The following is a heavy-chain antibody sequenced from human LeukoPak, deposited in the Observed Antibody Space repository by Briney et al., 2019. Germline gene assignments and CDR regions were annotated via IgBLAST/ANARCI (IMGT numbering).Heavy chain of an antibody. CDR3: TTHKRDSSLAGIDH. D-gene: IGHD6-19*01. CDR2: IKSRTDGGTS. CDR1: GLIFNDAW. Sequence: GGSLRLSCAASGLIFNDAWMSWVRQAPGKGLEWVGRIKSRTDGGTSDYAAPVKGRFTISRDDSKNTLFLQMNSLRTEDTAFYYCTTHKRDSSLAGIDHWGQGTLVTVSS. J-gene: IGHJ4*02. V-gene: IGHV3-15*01.